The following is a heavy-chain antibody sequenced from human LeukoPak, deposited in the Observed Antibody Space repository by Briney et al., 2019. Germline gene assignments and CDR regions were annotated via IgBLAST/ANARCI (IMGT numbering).Heavy chain of an antibody. J-gene: IGHJ4*02. V-gene: IGHV3-7*01. CDR1: GFTFSSYW. D-gene: IGHD6-19*01. Sequence: GGSLRLSCAASGFTFSSYWMSWVRQAPGKGLEWVANIKQEGSDKYYVDSVKGRFTISRDNAKNSLYLQMNSLRAEDMAIYYCARASAVAGTRDYWGQGTLVTVSS. CDR2: IKQEGSDK. CDR3: ARASAVAGTRDY.